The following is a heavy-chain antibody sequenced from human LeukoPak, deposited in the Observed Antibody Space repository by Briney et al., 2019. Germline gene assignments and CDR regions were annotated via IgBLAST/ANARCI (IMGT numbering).Heavy chain of an antibody. Sequence: GGSLRLSCAASGFTFSSYGMTWVGQAPGRGREGVANIKQDGSEKRYVDPVEGRFTISRDNAKNSLYLQMSSLRAEDTGVYYCVRAPATNEWRCMDYWGQGTLVTVSS. D-gene: IGHD2-8*02. CDR3: VRAPATNEWRCMDY. CDR2: IKQDGSEK. V-gene: IGHV3-7*01. J-gene: IGHJ4*02. CDR1: GFTFSSYG.